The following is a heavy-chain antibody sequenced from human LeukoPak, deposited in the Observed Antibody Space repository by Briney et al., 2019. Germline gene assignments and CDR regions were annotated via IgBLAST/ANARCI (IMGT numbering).Heavy chain of an antibody. CDR3: AKVSGIAVALGAFDI. Sequence: GGSLRLSCAASGFTFYDYTMHWVRQAPGKGLRGVSGISWDSGSIGYADSVRGGFTISRDKAKNSLYLQMNSLRAEDTALYYCAKVSGIAVALGAFDIWGQGTMVTVSS. CDR1: GFTFYDYT. J-gene: IGHJ3*02. D-gene: IGHD6-19*01. CDR2: ISWDSGSI. V-gene: IGHV3-9*01.